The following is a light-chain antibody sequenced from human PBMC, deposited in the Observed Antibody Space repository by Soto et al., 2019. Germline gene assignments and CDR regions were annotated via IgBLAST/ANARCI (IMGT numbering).Light chain of an antibody. CDR3: SSYTSSSTVV. J-gene: IGLJ2*01. CDR1: SSDVGGYNY. V-gene: IGLV2-14*01. CDR2: DVS. Sequence: QSALTQPASVSGSTGQSISISCTGTSSDVGGYNYVSWYQQHPGKAPKLMIYDVSNRPSGVSNRFSGSKSGNTASLTISGLQAEDEAEYNCSSYTSSSTVVFCGGTKVTVL.